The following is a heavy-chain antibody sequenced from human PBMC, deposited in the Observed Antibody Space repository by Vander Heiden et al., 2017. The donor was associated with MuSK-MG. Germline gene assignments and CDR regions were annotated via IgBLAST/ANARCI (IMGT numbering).Heavy chain of an antibody. CDR2: ISWKSGNI. J-gene: IGHJ6*03. CDR3: AKDKVPLADYYYYYMDV. V-gene: IGHV3-9*01. Sequence: EVQLVESGGGLVQPGRSLRLSCAASGFPFDDYAMHWVRQAPGKGLEWVSGISWKSGNIGYADSVKGRFTISRDNAKNSLYLQMNSLRTEDTALYYCAKDKVPLADYYYYYMDVWGKGTTVTVSS. CDR1: GFPFDDYA.